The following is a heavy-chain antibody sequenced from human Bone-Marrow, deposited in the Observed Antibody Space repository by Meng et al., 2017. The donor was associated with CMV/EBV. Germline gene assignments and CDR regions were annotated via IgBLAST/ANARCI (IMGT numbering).Heavy chain of an antibody. J-gene: IGHJ4*02. Sequence: SVNGSCKASRYTFTSYDINWVRQATGQGLEWMGWMNPNSGNTGYAQKFQGRVTITRNTSISTAYMELSGLRSEDTAVYYCARGQRGYSDYWGQGTLVTVSS. V-gene: IGHV1-8*03. D-gene: IGHD5-12*01. CDR3: ARGQRGYSDY. CDR2: MNPNSGNT. CDR1: RYTFTSYD.